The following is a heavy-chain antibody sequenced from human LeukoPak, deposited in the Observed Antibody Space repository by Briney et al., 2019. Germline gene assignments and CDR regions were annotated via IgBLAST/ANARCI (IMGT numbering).Heavy chain of an antibody. D-gene: IGHD3-16*02. Sequence: SETLSLTCGVYGGSFSGYYWSWIRQSPGKGLEWVGEINYSGSTNYNPSLQSRVTISVDTSKKQFSPKLSSVTAADTAVYYCARRFRQLDYWNTFGGVIDYWGQGTLVTVSS. CDR3: ARRFRQLDYWNTFGGVIDY. CDR2: INYSGST. J-gene: IGHJ4*02. V-gene: IGHV4-34*01. CDR1: GGSFSGYY.